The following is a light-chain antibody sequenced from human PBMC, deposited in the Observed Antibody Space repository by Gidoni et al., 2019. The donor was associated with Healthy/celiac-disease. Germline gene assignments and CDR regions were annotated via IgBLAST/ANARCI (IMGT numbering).Light chain of an antibody. CDR2: LGS. CDR3: MQALQTTFT. CDR1: QSLLHSNGYNY. Sequence: DIVMTQSPLSLPVTPGEPASISCRSSQSLLHSNGYNYLDWYLQKPGQSPQLLIYLGSNRASGVPERFSGSGSGKDLTLKISRVEAEDVGVYYCMQALQTTFTFGPGTKVDIK. J-gene: IGKJ3*01. V-gene: IGKV2-28*01.